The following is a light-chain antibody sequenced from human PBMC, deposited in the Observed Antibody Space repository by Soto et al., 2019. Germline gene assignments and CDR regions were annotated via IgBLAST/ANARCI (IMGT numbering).Light chain of an antibody. J-gene: IGLJ1*01. CDR3: SSYAGSNNYV. Sequence: QSAPTQPPSASGAPGQSVTISRTGASSEIGGYNYVSWYQQHPGKAPNLMIYEVSKRPSGVSDRFSGSKSGNTASLTVSGLQAEDEAAYYCSSYAGSNNYVFGTGTKVTVL. V-gene: IGLV2-8*01. CDR1: SSEIGGYNY. CDR2: EVS.